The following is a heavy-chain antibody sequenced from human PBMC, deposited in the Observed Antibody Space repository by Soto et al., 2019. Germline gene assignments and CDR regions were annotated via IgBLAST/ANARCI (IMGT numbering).Heavy chain of an antibody. CDR3: ARDSSRIAAAGTDLSYYGMDV. D-gene: IGHD6-13*01. V-gene: IGHV4-4*02. CDR2: IYHSGST. CDR1: GGSISSSNW. J-gene: IGHJ6*02. Sequence: LSLTCAVSGGSISSSNWWSWVRQPPGKGLEWIGEIYHSGSTNYNPSLKSRVTISVDKSKNQFSRKLSSVTAADTAVYYCARDSSRIAAAGTDLSYYGMDVWGQGTTVTVS.